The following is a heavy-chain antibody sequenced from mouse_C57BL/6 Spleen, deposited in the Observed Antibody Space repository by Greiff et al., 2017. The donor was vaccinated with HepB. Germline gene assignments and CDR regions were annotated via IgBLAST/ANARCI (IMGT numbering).Heavy chain of an antibody. CDR2: ISSGGSYT. CDR3: ARMDY. V-gene: IGHV5-6*01. CDR1: GFTFSSYG. Sequence: EVQVVESGGDLVKPGGSLKLSCAASGFTFSSYGMSWVRQTPDKRLEWVATISSGGSYTYYPDSVKGRFTISRDNAKNTLYLQMSSLKSEDTAMYYWARMDYWGQGTSVTVSS. J-gene: IGHJ4*01.